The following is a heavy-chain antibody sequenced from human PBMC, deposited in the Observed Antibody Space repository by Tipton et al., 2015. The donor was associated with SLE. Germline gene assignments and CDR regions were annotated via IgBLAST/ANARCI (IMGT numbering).Heavy chain of an antibody. CDR2: IYHSGTT. Sequence: TLSLTCTVSGGPISSHYWGWIRQPPGKGLEWLGTIYHSGTTYYNPSLKSRLTLSIDTSKNQFSLKLSSVTAADTAVYYCVRLELPATKADYWGPGTLVTVSS. V-gene: IGHV4-59*08. D-gene: IGHD5-24*01. CDR1: GGPISSHY. J-gene: IGHJ4*02. CDR3: VRLELPATKADY.